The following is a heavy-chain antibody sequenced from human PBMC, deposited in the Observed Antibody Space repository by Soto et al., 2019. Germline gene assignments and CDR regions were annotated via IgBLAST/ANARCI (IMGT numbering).Heavy chain of an antibody. J-gene: IGHJ4*02. Sequence: PGGSLRLSCAASGFTFSSYAMSWVRQAPGKGLEWVSAISGSGGSTYYADSVKGRFTISRDNSKNTLYLQMNSLRAEDTAVYYCAKDHSGSSGWYGFRLYFDHWGQGTLVTVSS. V-gene: IGHV3-23*01. D-gene: IGHD6-19*01. CDR2: ISGSGGST. CDR3: AKDHSGSSGWYGFRLYFDH. CDR1: GFTFSSYA.